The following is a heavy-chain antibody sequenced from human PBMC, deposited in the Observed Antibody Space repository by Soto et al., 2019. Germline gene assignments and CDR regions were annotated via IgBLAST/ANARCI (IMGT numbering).Heavy chain of an antibody. CDR1: GFTFSSSW. CDR2: IKQDGSEK. CDR3: ARAYSKKPEP. J-gene: IGHJ5*02. D-gene: IGHD4-4*01. Sequence: EVQLVESGGGLVQPGGSLRLSCAASGFTFSSSWMSWVRQAPGKGLEWVANIKQDGSEKYYVDSVKGRFTISRDNAKNSLYLQMNSLRAEDTAVYYCARAYSKKPEPWGQGTLVTVSS. V-gene: IGHV3-7*01.